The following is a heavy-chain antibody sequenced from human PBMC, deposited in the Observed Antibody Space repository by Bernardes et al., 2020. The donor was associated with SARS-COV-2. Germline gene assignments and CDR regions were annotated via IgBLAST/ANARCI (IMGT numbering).Heavy chain of an antibody. CDR2: IYNSGTT. J-gene: IGHJ4*02. D-gene: IGHD6-13*01. V-gene: IGHV4-39*01. Sequence: SETLSLTCTVSGGSISSSPYYWGWIRQPPGKGLEWIGSIYNSGTTYYNPSLKSRVTISVDRSKNQFSLKVNSVTAADTAVYYCATIAAAARWGQGTLVTVSS. CDR3: ATIAAAAR. CDR1: GGSISSSPYY.